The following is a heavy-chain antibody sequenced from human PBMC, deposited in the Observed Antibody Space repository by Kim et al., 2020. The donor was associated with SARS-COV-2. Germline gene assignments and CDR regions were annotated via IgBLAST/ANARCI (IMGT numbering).Heavy chain of an antibody. D-gene: IGHD5-12*01. CDR1: GGSISSGGYY. Sequence: SETLSLTCTVSGGSISSGGYYWSWIRQHPGKVLEWIGYICYSGSTYYNPSLKSRVTISVDPSNNQFSMKLSSVTAADTAVYYCARSGHNGYDMEFDYWG. CDR3: ARSGHNGYDMEFDY. CDR2: ICYSGST. V-gene: IGHV4-31*03. J-gene: IGHJ4*01.